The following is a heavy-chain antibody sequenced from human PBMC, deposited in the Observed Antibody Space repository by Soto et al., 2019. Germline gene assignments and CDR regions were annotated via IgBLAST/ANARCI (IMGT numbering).Heavy chain of an antibody. V-gene: IGHV3-74*01. Sequence: EAQLVESGGGVVQPGGSLRLSCAASGFTFSSYGMHWVRHVPGKGLVWVSRIKTDGSITSYAESVQGRFTISRDNAKNPLYQRLNSQGAEDTAGYCGARDGSGFSHFDHWGQGTLVTVSS. CDR3: ARDGSGFSHFDH. CDR1: GFTFSSYG. D-gene: IGHD6-19*01. CDR2: IKTDGSIT. J-gene: IGHJ4*02.